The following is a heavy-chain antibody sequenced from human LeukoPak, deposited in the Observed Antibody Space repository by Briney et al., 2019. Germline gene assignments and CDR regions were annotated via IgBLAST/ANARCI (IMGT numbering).Heavy chain of an antibody. J-gene: IGHJ4*02. CDR3: ARTRYYYGSRSYGAPYYFDY. CDR1: GGSFSGYY. Sequence: PSETLSLTCAVYGGSFSGYYWSWIRQPAGKGLEWIGRIYISGSTNYNPSLKSRLTISVDASKNQFSLKLSPVTAADTAVYYCARTRYYYGSRSYGAPYYFDYWGQGTLVTVSS. D-gene: IGHD3-10*01. CDR2: IYISGST. V-gene: IGHV4-59*10.